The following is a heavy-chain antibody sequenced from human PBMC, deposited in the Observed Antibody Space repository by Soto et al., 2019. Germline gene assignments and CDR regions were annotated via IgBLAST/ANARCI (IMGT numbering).Heavy chain of an antibody. CDR3: ARDIGFDYVN. Sequence: VGSLRLSCGVSGFNVMSYWMSWVRQAPGKGLEWVASIKEDGSEIYYLQSVRGRFTISRDSAGNALHLAMNYLSAEDTAVYFCARDIGFDYVNWGQGTLVTVSS. J-gene: IGHJ4*02. D-gene: IGHD3-16*01. CDR1: GFNVMSYW. V-gene: IGHV3-7*01. CDR2: IKEDGSEI.